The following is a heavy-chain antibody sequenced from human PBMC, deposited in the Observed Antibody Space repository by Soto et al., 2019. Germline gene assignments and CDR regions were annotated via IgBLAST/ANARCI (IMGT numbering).Heavy chain of an antibody. Sequence: PGQALTVACQGSRYCFTRYSMNCVRQMPGKGLEWMGRIYPSDSYTNYSPSFQGHVTISADKSISTAYLQWSSLKASDTAMYYCANPSGYGNYGMDVWGQGTTVTVSS. CDR3: ANPSGYGNYGMDV. CDR1: RYCFTRYS. J-gene: IGHJ6*02. CDR2: IYPSDSYT. V-gene: IGHV5-10-1*01. D-gene: IGHD5-12*01.